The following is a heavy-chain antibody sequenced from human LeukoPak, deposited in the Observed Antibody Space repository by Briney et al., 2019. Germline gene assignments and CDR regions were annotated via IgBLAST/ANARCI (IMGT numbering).Heavy chain of an antibody. CDR3: VVHFQYNSP. Sequence: PGGSLRLSCAASGLTFRNYWMHWVRQVPGEGVVWVSGINSDGRSTVYADSVKGRFTISRDNAKNTLYLQMNMPRIEDTAVYYCVVHFQYNSPWGQGTLVTVSS. CDR1: GLTFRNYW. CDR2: INSDGRST. D-gene: IGHD1-1*01. J-gene: IGHJ5*02. V-gene: IGHV3-74*01.